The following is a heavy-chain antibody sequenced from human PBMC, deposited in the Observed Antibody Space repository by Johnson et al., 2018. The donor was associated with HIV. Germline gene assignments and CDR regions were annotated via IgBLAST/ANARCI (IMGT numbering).Heavy chain of an antibody. V-gene: IGHV3-30*18. Sequence: QMQLVESGGGVVQPGRSLRLSCAASGFTFSSYGMHWVRQAPGKGLEWVAVISYDGTNKYYSDSVHGRFTITTDNSKNTLYLQMNSLRAEDTAVYYCAKDKGYSSGWYSNDAFDIWGQGTMVTVSS. J-gene: IGHJ3*02. D-gene: IGHD6-19*01. CDR2: ISYDGTNK. CDR3: AKDKGYSSGWYSNDAFDI. CDR1: GFTFSSYG.